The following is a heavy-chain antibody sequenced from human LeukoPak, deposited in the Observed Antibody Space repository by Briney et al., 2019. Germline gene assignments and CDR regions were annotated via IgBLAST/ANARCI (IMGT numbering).Heavy chain of an antibody. CDR2: INTGGTS. V-gene: IGHV4-4*07. Sequence: SETLSLTCTVAGGSISSYCWRWNRQPAGKGLEWVGRINTGGTSNYNPSLRSRATMSVNTSKNQFSLNPISVTAADTAVYYCAREGGGPSWLDPWGQGTLVTVSS. CDR3: AREGGGPSWLDP. D-gene: IGHD6-25*01. CDR1: GGSISSYC. J-gene: IGHJ5*02.